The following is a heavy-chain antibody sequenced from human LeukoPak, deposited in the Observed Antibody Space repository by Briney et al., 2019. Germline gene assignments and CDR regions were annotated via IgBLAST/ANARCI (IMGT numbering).Heavy chain of an antibody. CDR2: MNPNSSNT. CDR3: ARGVGFIRGSGSYGY. V-gene: IGHV1-8*01. J-gene: IGHJ4*02. D-gene: IGHD1-26*01. Sequence: ASLKVSCKASGYIFTSYDINWVRQATGQGLEWMGWMNPNSSNTGYAQKFQGRVTMPRNTSIRTAYMELSSLRSEDTAVYYCARGVGFIRGSGSYGYWAQGTLVTVSS. CDR1: GYIFTSYD.